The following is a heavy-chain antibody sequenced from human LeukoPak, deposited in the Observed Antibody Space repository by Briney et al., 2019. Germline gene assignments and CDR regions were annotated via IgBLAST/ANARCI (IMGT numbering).Heavy chain of an antibody. D-gene: IGHD3-10*01. J-gene: IGHJ4*02. CDR2: IKQDGSEK. CDR3: ARRHHFGFLDS. CDR1: GVMFPSYW. V-gene: IGHV3-7*01. Sequence: GGSLRLSRAASGVMFPSYWMTWVRQAPGKGLEWVANIKQDGSEKYYVDSVKGRFTISRDNAKNSVYLQMNSLRAEDTAVYYCARRHHFGFLDSWGQGTLVTVSS.